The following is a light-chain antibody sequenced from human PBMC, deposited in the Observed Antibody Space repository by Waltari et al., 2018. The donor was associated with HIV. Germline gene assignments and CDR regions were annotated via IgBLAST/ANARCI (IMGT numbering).Light chain of an antibody. Sequence: EIVLTQSPGTLSLSPGERATLSCRASQSVRSNYLAWYQQQPGQSPRLLIYDASSRATGIPDKFSGSGSGTDFTLTISRLEPEDFAVYHCQQYGSAPRTFGQGTKVEIK. CDR3: QQYGSAPRT. J-gene: IGKJ1*01. CDR2: DAS. V-gene: IGKV3-20*01. CDR1: QSVRSNY.